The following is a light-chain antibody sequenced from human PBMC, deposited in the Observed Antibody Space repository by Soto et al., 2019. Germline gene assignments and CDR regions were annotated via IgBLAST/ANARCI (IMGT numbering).Light chain of an antibody. CDR2: GAS. V-gene: IGKV3-20*01. Sequence: EIVITQSPATLSVSPGERATLSCRASQSVSSSYLAWYQQKPGQAPRLLIYGASSRATGIPDRFSGSGSGTDFTLTISRLEPEDFAVYYCQQYGSSPLTFGGGTKV. J-gene: IGKJ4*01. CDR3: QQYGSSPLT. CDR1: QSVSSSY.